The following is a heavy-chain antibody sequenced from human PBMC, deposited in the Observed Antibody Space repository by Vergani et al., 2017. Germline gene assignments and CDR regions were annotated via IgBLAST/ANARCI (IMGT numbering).Heavy chain of an antibody. CDR3: AKAADSSGYGIDY. J-gene: IGHJ4*02. CDR1: GFTFSGYA. D-gene: IGHD3-22*01. CDR2: ISGSGGST. Sequence: EVQLLESGGGLVQPGGSLRLSCAASGFTFSGYAMSWVRQAPGKGLEWVSAISGSGGSTYYADSVKGRFTISRDNSKNSRYLQMNSLRTEDTALYYCAKAADSSGYGIDYWGQGTLVTVSS. V-gene: IGHV3-23*01.